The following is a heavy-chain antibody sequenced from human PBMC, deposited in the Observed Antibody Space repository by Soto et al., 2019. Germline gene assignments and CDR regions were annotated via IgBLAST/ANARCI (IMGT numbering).Heavy chain of an antibody. J-gene: IGHJ4*02. CDR1: SGSISTSSYY. CDR2: IYYSGST. Sequence: SETLSLTCTVSSGSISTSSYYCGWIRQPPGKGLEWIGSIYYSGSTYYNPSLKSRVTISVDTSNNQFSLERSSGTAADTAVYYCAVGQWLPPPLDYWGQGTLVTVSS. D-gene: IGHD6-19*01. CDR3: AVGQWLPPPLDY. V-gene: IGHV4-39*01.